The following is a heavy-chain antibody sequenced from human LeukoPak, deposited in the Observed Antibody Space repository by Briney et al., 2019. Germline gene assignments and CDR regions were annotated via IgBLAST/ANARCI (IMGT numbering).Heavy chain of an antibody. CDR1: GFTYSSYS. Sequence: PGGSLRLSCAASGFTYSSYSMNWVRQAPGKGLEWVSSISSSSRSYIYYADSVKGRFTISRDNSKNTLFLQMHNLRVEDMAVLYCAKDWNWAIDYWGQGTLVTVSS. D-gene: IGHD1-7*01. J-gene: IGHJ4*02. CDR2: ISSSSRSYI. CDR3: AKDWNWAIDY. V-gene: IGHV3-21*01.